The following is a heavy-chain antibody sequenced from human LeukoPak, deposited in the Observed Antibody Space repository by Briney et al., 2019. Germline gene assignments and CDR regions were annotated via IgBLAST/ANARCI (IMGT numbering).Heavy chain of an antibody. D-gene: IGHD6-25*01. V-gene: IGHV1-69*13. CDR3: ARDPVRPVSDAFDI. CDR1: GGTFSSYA. CDR2: IIPIFGTA. J-gene: IGHJ3*02. Sequence: SVKVSCKASGGTFSSYAISWVRQAPGQGLEWMGGIIPIFGTANYAQKFQGRVTITADESTSTAYMELSSLRSDDTAVYYCARDPVRPVSDAFDIWGQGTMATVSS.